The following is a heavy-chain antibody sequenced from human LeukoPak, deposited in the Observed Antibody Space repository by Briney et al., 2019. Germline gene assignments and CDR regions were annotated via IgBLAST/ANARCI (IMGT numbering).Heavy chain of an antibody. CDR2: INPSDGRP. V-gene: IGHV1-46*01. D-gene: IGHD2-2*02. CDR1: GQTFTRYY. Sequence: ASVKVSCKASGQTFTRYYMHWARQAPGQGLEWMGIINPSDGRPSYAQKFEGRVTMTRDTSTSTLYMELRSLRSEDTAVYYCARCREGRDVVPAAILGPYYYYYYGMDVWGQGTTVTVSS. CDR3: ARCREGRDVVPAAILGPYYYYYYGMDV. J-gene: IGHJ6*02.